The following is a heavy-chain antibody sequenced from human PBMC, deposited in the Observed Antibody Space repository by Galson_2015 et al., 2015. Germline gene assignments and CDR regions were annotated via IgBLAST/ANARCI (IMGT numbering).Heavy chain of an antibody. CDR3: ARDFQFPQYNSGYQKTSTTDYYGMDV. CDR2: IWYDGSNK. J-gene: IGHJ6*02. Sequence: SLRLSCAASGFTFSSYGMHWVRQAPGKGLEWVAVIWYDGSNKYYADSVKGRFTISRDNSKNTLYLQMNSLRAEDTAVYYCARDFQFPQYNSGYQKTSTTDYYGMDVWGQGTTVTVSS. D-gene: IGHD5-12*01. CDR1: GFTFSSYG. V-gene: IGHV3-33*01.